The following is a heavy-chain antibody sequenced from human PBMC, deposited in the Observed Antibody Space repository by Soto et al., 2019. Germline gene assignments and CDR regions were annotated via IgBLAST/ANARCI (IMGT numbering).Heavy chain of an antibody. CDR3: ARATAVTTRGFDN. V-gene: IGHV4-61*01. Sequence: QVQLQESGPGLVKPSETLSLACTVSGGSVRSGKDYWRWIRQSPGKGLEWIGLIYAGWATNYNPSLKSRVTFSVDSSENQFSLTMNSVTAADTAMYFCARATAVTTRGFDNWGQGTPVTVSS. CDR1: GGSVRSGKDY. D-gene: IGHD4-17*01. J-gene: IGHJ4*02. CDR2: IYAGWAT.